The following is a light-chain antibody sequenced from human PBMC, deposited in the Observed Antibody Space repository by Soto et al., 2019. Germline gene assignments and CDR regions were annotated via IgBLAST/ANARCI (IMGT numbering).Light chain of an antibody. V-gene: IGKV3-20*01. J-gene: IGKJ5*01. Sequence: EIVLTQSPGTLSLSPGEGATLSCRASQSVSSNFLAWYQQKPGQAPRLLIYGASIRATGIPDRFSGSGSGTDFTLTISRLEPEDFAVYYCQHYGSAPSTFGQGTRLEIK. CDR2: GAS. CDR3: QHYGSAPST. CDR1: QSVSSNF.